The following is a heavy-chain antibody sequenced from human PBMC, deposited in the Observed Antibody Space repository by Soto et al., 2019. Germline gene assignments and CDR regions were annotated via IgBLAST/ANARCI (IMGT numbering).Heavy chain of an antibody. CDR3: ARGHIVSSNFYFMEV. CDR1: GGAFSGYY. D-gene: IGHD3-16*02. Sequence: PSETLSLTCAVYGGAFSGYYWTWVRQTPGKGLEWIGEKEHGGSTTYNPSLQSRVSISLDLVGKQVSLQLTSVTAADSATYYCARGHIVSSNFYFMEVWGKGTTVTVSS. J-gene: IGHJ6*03. CDR2: KEHGGST. V-gene: IGHV4-34*01.